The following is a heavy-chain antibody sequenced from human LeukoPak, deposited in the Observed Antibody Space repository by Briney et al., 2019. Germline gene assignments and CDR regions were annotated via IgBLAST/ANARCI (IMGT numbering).Heavy chain of an antibody. V-gene: IGHV4-59*08. CDR1: GGSISNYY. J-gene: IGHJ4*02. CDR3: TRGRRWSDY. CDR2: IYYSGST. Sequence: PSETLSLTCTVSGGSISNYYWTWIRQPPRKGLEWIGYIYYSGSTDYNPSLRSRVTISVDTSKNQFSLKLSSVTAADTAVYYCTRGRRWSDYWGQGTLVTVSS. D-gene: IGHD4-23*01.